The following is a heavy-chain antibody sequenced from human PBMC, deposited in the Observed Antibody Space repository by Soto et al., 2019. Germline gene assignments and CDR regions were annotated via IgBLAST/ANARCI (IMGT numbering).Heavy chain of an antibody. CDR2: IYHTGRS. D-gene: IGHD4-17*01. Sequence: HVQLQESGPGQVKPSETLSLTCSVSGGSLSGFPWIWIRQPPGKGLEWVGYIYHTGRSYYNPSLKSRLTISLDMSRNQFSLQLTSVTAADTALYYCARVSNEYGGNGAFDYWGLGTLVTVSS. CDR1: GGSLSGFP. J-gene: IGHJ4*02. V-gene: IGHV4-59*01. CDR3: ARVSNEYGGNGAFDY.